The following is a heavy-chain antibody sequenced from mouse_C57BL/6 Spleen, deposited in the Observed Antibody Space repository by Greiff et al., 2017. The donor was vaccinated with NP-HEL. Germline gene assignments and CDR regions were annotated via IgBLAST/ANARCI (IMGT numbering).Heavy chain of an antibody. D-gene: IGHD3-2*02. V-gene: IGHV1-82*01. CDR3: ETAQTTSYFDY. CDR2: IYPGDGDT. CDR1: GYAFSSSW. Sequence: VQLQESGPELVKPGASVKISCKASGYAFSSSWMNWVKQRPGKGLEWIGRIYPGDGDTNYNGKFKGKATLPADKSSSTAYMQLSSLTSEDSAVYFFETAQTTSYFDYWGQGTTLTVSS. J-gene: IGHJ2*01.